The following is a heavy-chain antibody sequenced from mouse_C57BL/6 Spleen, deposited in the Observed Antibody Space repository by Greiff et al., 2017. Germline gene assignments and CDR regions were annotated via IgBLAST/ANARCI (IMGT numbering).Heavy chain of an antibody. V-gene: IGHV1-54*01. D-gene: IGHD2-5*01. CDR3: ASDYSNYRNYAMDY. Sequence: VKLMESGAELVRPGTSVKVSCKASGYAFTNYLIEWVKQRPGQGLEWIGVINPGSGGTNYNEKFKGKATLTADKSSSTAYMQLISLTSEDSAVYFCASDYSNYRNYAMDYWGQGTSVTVSS. CDR2: INPGSGGT. CDR1: GYAFTNYL. J-gene: IGHJ4*01.